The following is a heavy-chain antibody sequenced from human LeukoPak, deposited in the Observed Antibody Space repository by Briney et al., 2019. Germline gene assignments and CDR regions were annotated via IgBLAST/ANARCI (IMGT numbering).Heavy chain of an antibody. CDR1: GGSISSYY. CDR3: AREYYDSSGYPNWFDP. Sequence: PSGTLSLTCTVSGGSISSYYWSWIRQPSGKGLEWIGYIYYSGSTNYNPSLKSRVTISVDTSKNQFSLKLSSVTAADTAVYYCAREYYDSSGYPNWFDPWGQGTLVTVSS. V-gene: IGHV4-59*01. J-gene: IGHJ5*02. CDR2: IYYSGST. D-gene: IGHD3-22*01.